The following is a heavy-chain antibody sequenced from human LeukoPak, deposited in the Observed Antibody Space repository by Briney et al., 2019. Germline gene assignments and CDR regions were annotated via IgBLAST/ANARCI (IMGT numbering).Heavy chain of an antibody. CDR3: ATEGYYDSSGYYNDY. Sequence: ASVKVSCKVSGYTLTALSMHWVRQAPGKGFEWLGRFDPEKGETIYAQKFQGRVTMTEDTSTDTAYMELSSLRSEDTAVYYCATEGYYDSSGYYNDYWGQGTLVTVSS. J-gene: IGHJ4*02. CDR1: GYTLTALS. D-gene: IGHD3-22*01. CDR2: FDPEKGET. V-gene: IGHV1-24*01.